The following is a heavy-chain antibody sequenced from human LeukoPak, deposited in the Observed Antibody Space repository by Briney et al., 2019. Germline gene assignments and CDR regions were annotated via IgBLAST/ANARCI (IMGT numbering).Heavy chain of an antibody. CDR2: IYYSGST. Sequence: NPSETLSLTCTVSGGSISSSSYYWGWIRQPPGKGLEWIGSIYYSGSTYYNPSLKSRVTISVDTSKNQFSLKLSSVTAADTAVYYRARYFRIAASIDYWGQGTLVTVSS. V-gene: IGHV4-39*01. D-gene: IGHD6-6*01. CDR1: GGSISSSSYY. CDR3: ARYFRIAASIDY. J-gene: IGHJ4*02.